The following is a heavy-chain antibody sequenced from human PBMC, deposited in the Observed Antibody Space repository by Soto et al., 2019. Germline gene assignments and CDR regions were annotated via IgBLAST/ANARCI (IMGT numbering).Heavy chain of an antibody. J-gene: IGHJ4*02. CDR3: AREYTSTSKGSFDY. CDR2: ISYDGSNK. CDR1: GFTFSSYA. Sequence: GGSLRLSCAASGFTFSSYAMHWVRQAPGKGLEWVAVISYDGSNKYYADSVKGRFTISRDNSKNTLYLQMNSLRAEDTAVYYCAREYTSTSKGSFDYWGQGALVTVSS. D-gene: IGHD1-26*01. V-gene: IGHV3-30-3*01.